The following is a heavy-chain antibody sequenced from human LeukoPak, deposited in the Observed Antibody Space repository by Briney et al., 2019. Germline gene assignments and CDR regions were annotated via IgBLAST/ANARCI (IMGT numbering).Heavy chain of an antibody. CDR1: GGSISSHY. V-gene: IGHV4-59*11. J-gene: IGHJ4*02. D-gene: IGHD7-27*01. CDR3: ARDLGTSFDY. CDR2: IYYSGST. Sequence: PSETLSLTCTVSGGSISSHYWSWIRQPPGKGLEWIGYIYYSGSTNYNPSLKSRVTISVDTSKNQLSLKLSSVTAADTAVYYCARDLGTSFDYWGQGTLVTVSS.